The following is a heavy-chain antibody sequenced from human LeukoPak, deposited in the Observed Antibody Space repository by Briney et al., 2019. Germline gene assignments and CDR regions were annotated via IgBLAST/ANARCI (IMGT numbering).Heavy chain of an antibody. Sequence: GGSLRLSCAASGFTVSSNYMSWVRQAPGKGLEWVSVIYSGGSTYYADSVKGRFTISRDNSKNTLYLQMNSLRAEDTAVYYCAREGYGPLLRAFDIWGQGTVVTVSS. V-gene: IGHV3-66*02. CDR1: GFTVSSNY. CDR3: AREGYGPLLRAFDI. CDR2: IYSGGST. J-gene: IGHJ3*02. D-gene: IGHD4-17*01.